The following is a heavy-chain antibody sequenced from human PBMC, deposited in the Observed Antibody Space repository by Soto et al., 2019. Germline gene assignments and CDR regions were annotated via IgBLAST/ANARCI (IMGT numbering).Heavy chain of an antibody. CDR3: ARGHFGRDY. Sequence: ESGGGLVQPGGSLRLSCVVSGFTFRSPWMSWVRQAPGKGLVWVADINQEGSEEYYVDSVKGRFPVSRDNAKNSLYLQMNILRAEDTAVYYCARGHFGRDYWGQGTLVIVSP. D-gene: IGHD2-15*01. V-gene: IGHV3-7*05. J-gene: IGHJ4*02. CDR1: GFTFRSPW. CDR2: INQEGSEE.